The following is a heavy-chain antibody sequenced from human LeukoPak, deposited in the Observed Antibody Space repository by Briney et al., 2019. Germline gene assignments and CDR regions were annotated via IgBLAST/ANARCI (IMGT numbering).Heavy chain of an antibody. CDR2: INTDGSET. Sequence: GGSLRLPCAASGFTFSSYWMHWVRQGPGKGLVWVSRINTDGSETIYADSVKGRFTISRDNAKNTLYLQMNSLRAEDTAVYYCARGVTSNAPSDCWGQGTLVTVSS. CDR3: ARGVTSNAPSDC. V-gene: IGHV3-74*01. D-gene: IGHD4-11*01. J-gene: IGHJ4*02. CDR1: GFTFSSYW.